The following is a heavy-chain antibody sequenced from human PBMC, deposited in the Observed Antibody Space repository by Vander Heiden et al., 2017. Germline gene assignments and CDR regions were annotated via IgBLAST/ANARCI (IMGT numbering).Heavy chain of an antibody. J-gene: IGHJ3*02. D-gene: IGHD3-22*01. CDR3: ATEAVRHFVSSGGGAFDI. V-gene: IGHV3-48*02. Sequence: EVQLVESGGGLVQPGGSLRLSCAASGFTFSSYSMNWVRQASGKGLEWVSYISSSSSTIYYADSVKGRFTISRDNAKNSLYLQMNSLRDEDTAVYYCATEAVRHFVSSGGGAFDIWGQGTMVTVSS. CDR1: GFTFSSYS. CDR2: ISSSSSTI.